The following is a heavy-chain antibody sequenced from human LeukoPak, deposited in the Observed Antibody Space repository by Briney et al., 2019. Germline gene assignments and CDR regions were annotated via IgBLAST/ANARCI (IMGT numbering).Heavy chain of an antibody. V-gene: IGHV3-33*01. CDR3: ARDRLTTVTTFHFDY. J-gene: IGHJ4*02. CDR2: IWYDRTNK. Sequence: GGSLSLSCAASGFTFSTDAMHWDRQAPGKGLEWVAVIWYDRTNKYYADSVKGRFTISRDNSKNTLYLQMSSLRAEDTAVYYCARDRLTTVTTFHFDYWGQGTLVTVSS. D-gene: IGHD4-17*01. CDR1: GFTFSTDA.